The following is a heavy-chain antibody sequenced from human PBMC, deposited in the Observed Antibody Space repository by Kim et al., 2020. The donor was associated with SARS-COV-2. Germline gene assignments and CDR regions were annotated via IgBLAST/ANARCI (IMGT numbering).Heavy chain of an antibody. CDR2: SMT. J-gene: IGHJ6*02. Sequence: SMTSYTAPVKVRFTSSRDNAKNTLFLQMNILSAEDTAVYYCARHITTTLDVWGQGTTVTVSS. D-gene: IGHD3-10*01. CDR3: ARHITTTLDV. V-gene: IGHV3-74*01.